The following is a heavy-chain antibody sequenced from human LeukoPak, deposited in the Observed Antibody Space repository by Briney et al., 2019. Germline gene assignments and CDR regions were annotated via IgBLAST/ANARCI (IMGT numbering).Heavy chain of an antibody. CDR2: INPSGGST. D-gene: IGHD1-14*01. V-gene: IGHV1-46*03. J-gene: IGHJ3*01. CDR1: GYTFTSYY. CDR3: SLDNPAGWVL. Sequence: ASVTLSCKASGYTFTSYYMHWVRQAPGQGLEWMGIINPSGGSTSYAQKFQGRVTMTRDTSTSTVYMELSSLRSEDTAVYYCSLDNPAGWVLCGQRTMVTVSS.